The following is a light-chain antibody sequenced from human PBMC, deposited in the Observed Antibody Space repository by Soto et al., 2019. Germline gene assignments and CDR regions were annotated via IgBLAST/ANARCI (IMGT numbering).Light chain of an antibody. V-gene: IGKV1-39*01. J-gene: IGKJ1*01. CDR3: QQSYSSPPT. CDR1: QSISNH. Sequence: IHSTHSPSSLYASVEDRVIITCRASQSISNHLNWYQQKPGKAPKLLIFAASSLQSGVPSRFSGSRSGPDFTLTISSLQPEDFATYYCQQSYSSPPTFGQGTKVAIK. CDR2: AAS.